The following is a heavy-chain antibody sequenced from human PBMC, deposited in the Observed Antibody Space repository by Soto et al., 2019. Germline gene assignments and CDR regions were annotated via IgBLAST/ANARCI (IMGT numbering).Heavy chain of an antibody. CDR3: TTDRAGYCSSTSCYFLDWFDP. CDR2: IKSKTDGGTT. D-gene: IGHD2-2*01. CDR1: GFTFSNAW. V-gene: IGHV3-15*01. Sequence: GGSLRLSCAASGFTFSNAWMSWVRQAPGKGLEWVGRIKSKTDGGTTDYAAPGKGIFTISREDSKNTLYLQMNSLKTEDTAVYYCTTDRAGYCSSTSCYFLDWFDPWGQGTLVTVSS. J-gene: IGHJ5*02.